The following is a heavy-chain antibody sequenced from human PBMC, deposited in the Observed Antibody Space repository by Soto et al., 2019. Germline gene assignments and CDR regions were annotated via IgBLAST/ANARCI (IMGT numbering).Heavy chain of an antibody. D-gene: IGHD3-3*01. CDR3: AKPFQYDFWSGYSAYFDY. CDR1: GFTFSSYA. CDR2: ISGSGGST. V-gene: IGHV3-23*01. Sequence: GGSLRLSCAASGFTFSSYAMSWVRQAPGKGLEWVSAISGSGGSTYYADSVKGRFTISRDNSKNTLYLQMNSLRAEDTAVYYCAKPFQYDFWSGYSAYFDYWGQGTLVTVSS. J-gene: IGHJ4*02.